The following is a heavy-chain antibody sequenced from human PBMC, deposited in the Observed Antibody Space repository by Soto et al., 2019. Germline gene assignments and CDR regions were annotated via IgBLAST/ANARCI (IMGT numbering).Heavy chain of an antibody. CDR1: GFTFSSYA. D-gene: IGHD6-6*01. V-gene: IGHV3-30-3*01. CDR2: ISYDGSNK. CDR3: ARDIRSSSMYYFDY. Sequence: PGGSLRLSCAASGFTFSSYAMHWVRQAPGKGLEWVAVISYDGSNKYYADSVKGRFTISRDNSKNTLYLQMNSLRAEDTAVYYCARDIRSSSMYYFDYWGQGTLVTVSS. J-gene: IGHJ4*02.